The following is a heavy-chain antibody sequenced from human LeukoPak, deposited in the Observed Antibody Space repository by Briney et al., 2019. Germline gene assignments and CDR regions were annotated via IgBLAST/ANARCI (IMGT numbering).Heavy chain of an antibody. J-gene: IGHJ4*02. V-gene: IGHV4-59*01. CDR3: ARGWGSLDY. D-gene: IGHD3-16*01. Sequence: PSETLSLTCTVSGGSISNFYWSWIRQPPGKGLEWIGYIYYSGSTNYNPSLNSRVTISVDTSKNQSSLKLSSVTAADTAVYYCARGWGSLDYWGQGTLVTVSS. CDR2: IYYSGST. CDR1: GGSISNFY.